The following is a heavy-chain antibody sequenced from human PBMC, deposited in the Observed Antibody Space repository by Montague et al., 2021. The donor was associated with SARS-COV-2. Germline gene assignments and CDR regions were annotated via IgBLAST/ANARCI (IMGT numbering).Heavy chain of an antibody. CDR1: GGSIRSYY. Sequence: SETLSLTCEVSGGSIRSYYWSWIRQPPGRGLEWIGYIYHSGSTNYNPSLESRVTISADTSKNHFSLKLRPVTAADTAVYYCAREISGPDYFDYWGQGTLVTVSS. CDR2: IYHSGST. D-gene: IGHD3-10*01. J-gene: IGHJ4*02. V-gene: IGHV4-59*01. CDR3: AREISGPDYFDY.